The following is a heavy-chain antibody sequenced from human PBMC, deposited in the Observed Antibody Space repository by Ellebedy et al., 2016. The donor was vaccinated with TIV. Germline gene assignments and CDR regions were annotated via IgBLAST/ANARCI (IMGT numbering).Heavy chain of an antibody. Sequence: ASVKVSCKTSGYNFNGFYMHWVRQAPGQGLEWMGWINPDSGDTNFAQKFQGRVTLTRDTSLNTVYMDMSGLTSDDTAVYYCARVRRASVPDFWGQGTLVTVSS. CDR1: GYNFNGFY. D-gene: IGHD3-10*01. J-gene: IGHJ4*02. CDR2: INPDSGDT. CDR3: ARVRRASVPDF. V-gene: IGHV1-2*02.